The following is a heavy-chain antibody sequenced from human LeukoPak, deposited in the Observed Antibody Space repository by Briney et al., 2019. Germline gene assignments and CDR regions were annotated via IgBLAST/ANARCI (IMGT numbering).Heavy chain of an antibody. V-gene: IGHV3-30*02. Sequence: GGSLRLSCAASGFTFNSYGMHWVRQAPGKGLDWVAFIRYDGSIKHYADSVKGRFTISRDNSKNTLFLQMNSLRPEDTALYYCGKGSSTSGCPDYWGQGSLVTVSS. CDR1: GFTFNSYG. CDR3: GKGSSTSGCPDY. J-gene: IGHJ4*02. D-gene: IGHD6-19*01. CDR2: IRYDGSIK.